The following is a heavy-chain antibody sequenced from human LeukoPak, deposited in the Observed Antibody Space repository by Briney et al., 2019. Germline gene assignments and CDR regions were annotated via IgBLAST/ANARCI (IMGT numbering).Heavy chain of an antibody. Sequence: GGSLRLSCAASGFTFSSYAMSWVRQASGKGLEWVGRIRSKPNNYATAYAASVKGRFTISSDDSKNTAYLQMNSLKTEDTAVYYCTTLTVTTVGFDYWGQGTLVTVSS. D-gene: IGHD4-17*01. CDR1: GFTFSSYA. J-gene: IGHJ4*02. CDR3: TTLTVTTVGFDY. CDR2: IRSKPNNYAT. V-gene: IGHV3-73*01.